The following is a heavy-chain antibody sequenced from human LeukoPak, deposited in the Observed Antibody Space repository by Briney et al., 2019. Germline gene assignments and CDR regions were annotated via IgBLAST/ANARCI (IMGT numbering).Heavy chain of an antibody. V-gene: IGHV4-34*01. CDR3: ARDVFYGDYDDY. J-gene: IGHJ4*02. Sequence: PSETLSLTCAVYGGSFSGYYWSWIRQPPGKGLEWIGEINHSGSTNYNPSLKSRVTISVDTSKNQFSLKLSSVTAADTAVYYCARDVFYGDYDDYWGQGTLVTVSS. D-gene: IGHD4-17*01. CDR2: INHSGST. CDR1: GGSFSGYY.